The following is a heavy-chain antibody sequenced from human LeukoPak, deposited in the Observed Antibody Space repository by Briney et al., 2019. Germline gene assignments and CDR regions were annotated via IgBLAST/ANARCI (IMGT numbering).Heavy chain of an antibody. V-gene: IGHV1-2*02. CDR3: ARDPPDSTAYYFDY. Sequence: ASVKVSCKASGYSFTAYYMHWVRQAPGQGLEWMGWINPNSGGTNYAQKFQGRVTMTRDTSISTAYMELSRLRSDDTAVYYCARDPPDSTAYYFDYWGQGTLVTVSS. CDR1: GYSFTAYY. J-gene: IGHJ4*02. D-gene: IGHD6-13*01. CDR2: INPNSGGT.